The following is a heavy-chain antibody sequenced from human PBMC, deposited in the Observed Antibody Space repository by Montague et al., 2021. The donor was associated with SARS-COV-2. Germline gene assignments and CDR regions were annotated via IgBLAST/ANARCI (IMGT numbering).Heavy chain of an antibody. D-gene: IGHD4-17*01. Sequence: SLRLSCAASGFTFSSYSMNWVRQAPGKGLEWVSSISSSSSYIYYADSVEGRFTIPRDNAKNSLYLQMNSLRAEDTAVYYCARTLTTVTSDYFDYWGQGTLVTVSS. V-gene: IGHV3-21*01. CDR1: GFTFSSYS. CDR3: ARTLTTVTSDYFDY. CDR2: ISSSSSYI. J-gene: IGHJ4*02.